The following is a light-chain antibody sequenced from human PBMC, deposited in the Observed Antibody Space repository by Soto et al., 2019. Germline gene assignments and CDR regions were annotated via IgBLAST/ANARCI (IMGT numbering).Light chain of an antibody. CDR1: QSFLYSSNNKNY. CDR2: WAS. Sequence: DILMTQSPDSLAVSLGERATINCKSSQSFLYSSNNKNYLAWYPQKPGQPPKLLIYWASTRESGVPDRFSGSGSGTDFTLTISSLQAEDVAVYYCQQYYSTPPTFGPGTKVDI. J-gene: IGKJ3*01. CDR3: QQYYSTPPT. V-gene: IGKV4-1*01.